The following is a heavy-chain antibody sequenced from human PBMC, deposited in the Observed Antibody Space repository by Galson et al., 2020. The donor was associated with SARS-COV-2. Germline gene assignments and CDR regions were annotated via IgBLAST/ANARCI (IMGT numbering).Heavy chain of an antibody. Sequence: GESLKISCAASGFRFGSNWMSWVRQAPGKGLQWVANIKQDGSDRYYGDSVRGRFTISSDYARNSVNLQMTNLRADDTAVYYCARDEDGYNDVWGQGTLVAVSS. D-gene: IGHD5-12*01. J-gene: IGHJ4*02. CDR1: GFRFGSNW. CDR3: ARDEDGYNDV. V-gene: IGHV3-7*01. CDR2: IKQDGSDR.